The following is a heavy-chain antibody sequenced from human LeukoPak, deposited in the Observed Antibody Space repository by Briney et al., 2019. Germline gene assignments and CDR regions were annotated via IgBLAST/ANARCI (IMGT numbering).Heavy chain of an antibody. J-gene: IGHJ4*02. CDR3: AKDHWIQLWSYYFDY. CDR2: IYSGGST. Sequence: PGGSLRLSCAASGFTVSSNYMNWVRQAPGKGLEWVSVIYSGGSTYYADSVKGRFTISRDNSKNTLYLQMNSLRAEDTAVYYCAKDHWIQLWSYYFDYWGQGTLVTVSS. CDR1: GFTVSSNY. V-gene: IGHV3-66*02. D-gene: IGHD5-18*01.